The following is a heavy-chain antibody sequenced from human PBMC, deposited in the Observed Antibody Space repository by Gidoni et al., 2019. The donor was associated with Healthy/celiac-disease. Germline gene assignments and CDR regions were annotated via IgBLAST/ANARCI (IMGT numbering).Heavy chain of an antibody. D-gene: IGHD3-3*01. V-gene: IGHV3-7*01. CDR1: GFTVSSDW. J-gene: IGHJ4*02. CDR3: ASSGFGSYYDFWSGYDSPPDY. Sequence: EVQLVESGGGLVQPGGSLRLTCAASGFTVSSDWRRWVRQAPGKGVVWVATIKPDGSENSYVDSVKGRFTISRDNAKNSLYLQMNSLRAEDTAVYYCASSGFGSYYDFWSGYDSPPDYWGQGTLVTVSS. CDR2: IKPDGSEN.